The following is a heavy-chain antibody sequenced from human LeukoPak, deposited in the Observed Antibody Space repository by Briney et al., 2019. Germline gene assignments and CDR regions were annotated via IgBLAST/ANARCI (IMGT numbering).Heavy chain of an antibody. Sequence: GGSLRLSCAASGFTFSSYEMSWVRQAPGKGLEWVSVIYSGGSTYYADSVKGRFTISRDNSKNTLYLQMNSLRAEDTAVYYCARDALGYGGQNYGMDVWGKGTTVTVSS. J-gene: IGHJ6*04. CDR3: ARDALGYGGQNYGMDV. D-gene: IGHD5-12*01. CDR1: GFTFSSYE. V-gene: IGHV3-53*01. CDR2: IYSGGST.